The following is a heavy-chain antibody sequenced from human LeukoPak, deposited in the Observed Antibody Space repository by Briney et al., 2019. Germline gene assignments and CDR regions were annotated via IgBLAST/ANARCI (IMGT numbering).Heavy chain of an antibody. V-gene: IGHV3-66*01. CDR3: ARDVTTMVREGDAFDI. D-gene: IGHD3-10*01. CDR1: GFTVSSNY. Sequence: GGSLRLSCAASGFTVSSNYMSWVRQAPGKGLEWVSVIYSGGSTYHADSVKGRFTISRDNSKNTLYLQMNSLRAEDTAVYYCARDVTTMVREGDAFDIWGQGTMVTVSS. J-gene: IGHJ3*02. CDR2: IYSGGST.